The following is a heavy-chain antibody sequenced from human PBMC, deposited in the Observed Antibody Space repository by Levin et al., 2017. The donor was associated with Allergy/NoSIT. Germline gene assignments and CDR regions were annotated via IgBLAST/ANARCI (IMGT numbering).Heavy chain of an antibody. CDR2: IYYSGST. CDR3: ARAEGFYGSGSYYTPPDAFDI. V-gene: IGHV4-59*01. D-gene: IGHD3-10*01. CDR1: GGSISSYY. J-gene: IGHJ3*02. Sequence: SETLSLTCTVSGGSISSYYWSWIRQPPGKGLEWIGYIYYSGSTNYNPSLKSRVTISVDTSKNQFSLKLSSVTAADTAVYYCARAEGFYGSGSYYTPPDAFDIWGQGTMVTVSS.